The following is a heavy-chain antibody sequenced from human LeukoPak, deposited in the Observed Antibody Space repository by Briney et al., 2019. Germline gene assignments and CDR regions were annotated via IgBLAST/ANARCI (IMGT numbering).Heavy chain of an antibody. CDR3: ARAVTYFYGSVTYDWFDP. CDR2: IKSDGST. CDR1: GFTFSTYS. J-gene: IGHJ5*02. Sequence: GGSLRLPCAASGFTFSTYSMNGVRQAPGKGLVWVSRIKSDGSTIYADSVKGRFTVSRDNAKNTLYLHMNSLRAEDMAIYYCARAVTYFYGSVTYDWFDPWGQGTLVIVSS. D-gene: IGHD3-10*01. V-gene: IGHV3-74*01.